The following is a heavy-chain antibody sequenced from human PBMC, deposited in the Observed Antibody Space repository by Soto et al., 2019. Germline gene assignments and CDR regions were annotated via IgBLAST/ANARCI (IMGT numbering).Heavy chain of an antibody. Sequence: QVQLVQSGVEVKKPGASVKVSCKASGYTFTSYGISWVRQAPGQGLEWMGWISPYNGNTNHAQRFQGRVTMTTDTSTSTVYMELRSLRSDDTAVYYCAREGHDMGDVDYWGQGTLVSVSS. CDR3: AREGHDMGDVDY. CDR1: GYTFTSYG. V-gene: IGHV1-18*01. CDR2: ISPYNGNT. D-gene: IGHD3-16*01. J-gene: IGHJ4*02.